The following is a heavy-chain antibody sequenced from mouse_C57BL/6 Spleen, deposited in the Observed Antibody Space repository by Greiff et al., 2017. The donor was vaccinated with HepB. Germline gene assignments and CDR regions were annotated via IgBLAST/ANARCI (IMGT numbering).Heavy chain of an antibody. Sequence: LVESGAELVKPGASVKISCKASGYAFSSYWMNWVKQRPGKGLEWIGQIYPGDGDTNYNGKFKGKATLTADKSSSTAYMQLSSLTSEDSAVYFCARSTLYYFDYWGQGTTLTVSS. CDR2: IYPGDGDT. D-gene: IGHD6-1*01. CDR1: GYAFSSYW. V-gene: IGHV1-80*01. CDR3: ARSTLYYFDY. J-gene: IGHJ2*01.